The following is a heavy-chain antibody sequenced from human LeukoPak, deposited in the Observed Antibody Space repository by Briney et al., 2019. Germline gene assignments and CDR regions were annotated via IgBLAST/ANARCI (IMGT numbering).Heavy chain of an antibody. CDR3: ARDIAY. Sequence: GGSLRLSCAPSGFTFSSSTMNWVRQAPGKGLEWVSSISSTGTYIYYADSVKGRFTISRDNAKNSLYLQMNSLRAEDTALYYCARDIAYWGQGTLVTVSS. CDR2: ISSTGTYI. J-gene: IGHJ4*02. CDR1: GFTFSSST. V-gene: IGHV3-21*01.